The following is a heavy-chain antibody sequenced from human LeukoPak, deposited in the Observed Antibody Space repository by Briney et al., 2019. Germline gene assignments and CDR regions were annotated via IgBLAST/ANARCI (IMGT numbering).Heavy chain of an antibody. CDR1: GFTFSSYA. D-gene: IGHD3-10*01. Sequence: PGGSLRLSCAASGFTFSSYAMSWVRQAPGKGLEWVSAISGSGGSTYYADSVKGRFTISRDNSKNTLYLQMNSLRAEDTAVYYCAKTSITMVRGVTPPEAFDIWGQGTMVTVSS. J-gene: IGHJ3*02. CDR3: AKTSITMVRGVTPPEAFDI. V-gene: IGHV3-23*01. CDR2: ISGSGGST.